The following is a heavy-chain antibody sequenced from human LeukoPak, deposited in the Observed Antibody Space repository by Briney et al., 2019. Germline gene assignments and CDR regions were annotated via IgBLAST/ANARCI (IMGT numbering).Heavy chain of an antibody. V-gene: IGHV1-18*01. J-gene: IGHJ4*02. CDR3: ARDDALVATGSFDY. D-gene: IGHD5-12*01. CDR2: ISAYNGNT. CDR1: GYAFTSYG. Sequence: GASVKVSCKASGYAFTSYGINWVRQAPGQGLEWMGWISAYNGNTNYAQELQGRVTMTTDTSTSTAYMELRSLRSDDTAVYYCARDDALVATGSFDYWGQGTLVTVSS.